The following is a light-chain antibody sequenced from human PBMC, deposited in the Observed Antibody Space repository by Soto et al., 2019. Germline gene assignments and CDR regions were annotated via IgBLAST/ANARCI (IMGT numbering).Light chain of an antibody. CDR2: NVS. J-gene: IGLJ2*01. V-gene: IGLV2-14*01. CDR1: SSDVGGYNH. CDR3: SSYTNTSPYIL. Sequence: QSALTQPASVSGSPGQSITISCTGASSDVGGYNHVSWYRQHPGKAPQLIIYNVSHRPSGVSNRFSGSKSGNTASLTISGLQAEDEADYYCSSYTNTSPYILFGGGTKLTVL.